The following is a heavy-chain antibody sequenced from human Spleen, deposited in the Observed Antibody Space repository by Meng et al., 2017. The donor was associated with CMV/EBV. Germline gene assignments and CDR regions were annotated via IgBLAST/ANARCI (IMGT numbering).Heavy chain of an antibody. V-gene: IGHV1-69*05. CDR1: GGTFSSYS. J-gene: IGHJ4*02. D-gene: IGHD3-22*01. CDR2: IISASTAA. Sequence: SVKVSCKAFGGTFSSYSISWVRQAPGQGLEWMGGIISASTAANYAQRFQGRVTITMDDTTTTAYMELSSLRSEDTAVYYCASNPARTISGYLRYFDYWGQGTLVTVSS. CDR3: ASNPARTISGYLRYFDY.